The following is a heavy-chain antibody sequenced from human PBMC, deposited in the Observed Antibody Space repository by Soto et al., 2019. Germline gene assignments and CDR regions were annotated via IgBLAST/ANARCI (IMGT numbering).Heavy chain of an antibody. CDR3: AKSHCISTPRCGMDV. J-gene: IGHJ6*02. V-gene: IGHV3-30*18. CDR1: GFTFSSYG. Sequence: GGSLRLSCAASGFTFSSYGMHWVRQAPGKGLEWVAVISYDGSNKYYADSVKGRFTISRDNSKNTLYLQMNSLRAEDTAVYYCAKSHCISTPRCGMDVWGQGTTVTVSS. CDR2: ISYDGSNK. D-gene: IGHD2-2*01.